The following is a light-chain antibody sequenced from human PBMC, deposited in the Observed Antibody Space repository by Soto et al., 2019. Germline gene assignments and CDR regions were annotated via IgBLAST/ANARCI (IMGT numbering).Light chain of an antibody. CDR3: QQNDHLALLT. CDR1: QDISNY. CDR2: DVS. V-gene: IGKV1-33*01. J-gene: IGKJ3*01. Sequence: DIQMTQSPSSLSASVGDRVTITCQASQDISNYLNWYQQKPGKAPKLLIYDVSNLETGVPSRFSGSRTRTEFTFTISSLQPQDITTYYCQQNDHLALLTFGPGTRVDIK.